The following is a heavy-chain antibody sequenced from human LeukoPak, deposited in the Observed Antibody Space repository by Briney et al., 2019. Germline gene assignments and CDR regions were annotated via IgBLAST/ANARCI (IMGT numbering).Heavy chain of an antibody. CDR2: TNSDGSTT. Sequence: PGGSLRLSCAASGFTFSSYWMHWVRQAPGKGLVWVSRTNSDGSTTTYADSVRGRFTISRDNAKNTLFLQMNSLRAEDTAVYYCAGYYYDGCAYDHWGQGTLVTVSS. V-gene: IGHV3-74*01. CDR1: GFTFSSYW. J-gene: IGHJ5*02. D-gene: IGHD3-22*01. CDR3: AGYYYDGCAYDH.